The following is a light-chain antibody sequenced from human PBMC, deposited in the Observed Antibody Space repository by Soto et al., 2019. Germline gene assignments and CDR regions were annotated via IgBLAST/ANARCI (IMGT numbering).Light chain of an antibody. CDR3: SSYGASSTL. CDR1: SNGIGGYNY. Sequence: QSALTQPASVSGSPGQSITIPCTGTSNGIGGYNYVSWYQQHPGKVPKLMIFDVSYRPSGISDRFSGSKSGNTASLTISGLQPEDEADYYCSSYGASSTLFGGGTKVTVL. V-gene: IGLV2-14*03. CDR2: DVS. J-gene: IGLJ2*01.